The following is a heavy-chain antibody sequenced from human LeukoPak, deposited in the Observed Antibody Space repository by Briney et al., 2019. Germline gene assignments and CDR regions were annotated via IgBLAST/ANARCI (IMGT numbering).Heavy chain of an antibody. Sequence: PGGSLRLSCAASGFTFSSYAMHWVRQAPGKGLEWVAVISYDGSNKYYADSVKGRFTISRDNSKNTLYLQMNSLRAEDTAVYYCAREVQVEQWLAIDYWGQGTLVTVSS. J-gene: IGHJ4*02. CDR1: GFTFSSYA. D-gene: IGHD6-19*01. V-gene: IGHV3-30-3*01. CDR2: ISYDGSNK. CDR3: AREVQVEQWLAIDY.